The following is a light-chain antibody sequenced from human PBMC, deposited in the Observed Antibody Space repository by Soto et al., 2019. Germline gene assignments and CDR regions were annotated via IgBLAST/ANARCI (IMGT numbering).Light chain of an antibody. CDR2: DVS. CDR1: QSISGW. CDR3: QQYKNLWT. V-gene: IGKV1-5*01. Sequence: DIQMTQSPSTLSASVGDRVTITCRASQSISGWLAWYQQKPGKAPNLLIYDVSTLESGVPSRFSGSGAGTEFTLTISSLQPGDFAYYYCQQYKNLWTFGQGTKVEIK. J-gene: IGKJ1*01.